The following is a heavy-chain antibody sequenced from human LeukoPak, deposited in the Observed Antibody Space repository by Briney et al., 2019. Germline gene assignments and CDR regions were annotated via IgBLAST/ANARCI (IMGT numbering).Heavy chain of an antibody. CDR2: IYPGDSDT. CDR3: ARHGYSGTLPDPFDI. CDR1: GYSFTTYW. Sequence: GVSLKISCKGSGYSFTTYWIGWVRQMPGKGLEWMGIIYPGDSDTRYSPSFQGHVTMSADKSISTAYLQWSSLKASDTAMYYCARHGYSGTLPDPFDIWGQGTMVTVSS. V-gene: IGHV5-51*01. J-gene: IGHJ3*02. D-gene: IGHD1-26*01.